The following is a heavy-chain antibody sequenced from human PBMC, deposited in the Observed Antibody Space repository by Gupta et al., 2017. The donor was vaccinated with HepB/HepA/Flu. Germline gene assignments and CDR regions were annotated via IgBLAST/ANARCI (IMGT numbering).Heavy chain of an antibody. V-gene: IGHV3-23*01. CDR2: IGDGGTT. D-gene: IGHD2-2*02. J-gene: IGHJ4*02. Sequence: EVQLLESGGGLVQPGGSLRLSCAASGFTFSTYDMSWVRQAPGKGLEWVSLIGDGGTTYYADSVKGRFTISRDNSKNTLYLQMKSLRPEDTAVYYCAKPLAPYTTRCYDYGGQGTLVTVSS. CDR1: GFTFSTYD. CDR3: AKPLAPYTTRCYDY.